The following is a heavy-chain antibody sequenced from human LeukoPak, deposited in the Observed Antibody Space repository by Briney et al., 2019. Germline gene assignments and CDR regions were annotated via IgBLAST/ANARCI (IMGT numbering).Heavy chain of an antibody. Sequence: GGSLRLSCAASGFSFSSYGMNWVRQAPGKGLEWVSSISTSGSTIYYADSVKGRFTISRDNARNSLYLQVDSLRAEDTAVFYCARDGPGYSFDYWGQGTLVTVSS. CDR2: ISTSGSTI. CDR1: GFSFSSYG. J-gene: IGHJ4*02. CDR3: ARDGPGYSFDY. D-gene: IGHD5-18*01. V-gene: IGHV3-48*03.